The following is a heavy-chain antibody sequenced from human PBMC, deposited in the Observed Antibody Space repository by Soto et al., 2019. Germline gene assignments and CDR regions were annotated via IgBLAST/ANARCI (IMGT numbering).Heavy chain of an antibody. Sequence: GGSLRLSCAASGFTFTRYSMNWVRQAPGKGLEWVSSISSTTNYIYYADSMKGRFTVSRDNAKNSVYLEMNSLSAEDTAVYYCARESEDLTSNFDYWGQGTLVTV. CDR1: GFTFTRYS. V-gene: IGHV3-21*01. J-gene: IGHJ4*02. CDR3: ARESEDLTSNFDY. CDR2: ISSTTNYI.